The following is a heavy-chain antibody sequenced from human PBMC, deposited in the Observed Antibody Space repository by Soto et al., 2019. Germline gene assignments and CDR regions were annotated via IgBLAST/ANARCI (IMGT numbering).Heavy chain of an antibody. CDR1: GGTFSSYA. J-gene: IGHJ4*02. CDR2: MNPNSGTT. CDR3: VRYGAAATY. Sequence: ASVKVSCKASGGTFSSYAINWVRQATGQGLEWMGWMNPNSGTTGYAQKFQDRITLTRDISTTTAYMELSSLRSDDTAVYFCVRYGAAATYWGQGTQVTVSS. V-gene: IGHV1-8*02. D-gene: IGHD2-8*01.